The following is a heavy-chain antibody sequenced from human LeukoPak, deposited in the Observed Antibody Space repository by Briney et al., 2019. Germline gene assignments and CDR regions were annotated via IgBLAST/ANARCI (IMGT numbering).Heavy chain of an antibody. Sequence: PGGSLRLSCAASGFTFSAYDMSWVRQAPGKGLEWFSAIGGSGGTTYYADSVKGRFTISRDNSKNTLYLQMNSLRADDTAIYFCAAETPYYYDSGSSAMDVWGKGTTVTVSS. CDR1: GFTFSAYD. D-gene: IGHD3-10*01. J-gene: IGHJ6*03. V-gene: IGHV3-23*01. CDR2: IGGSGGTT. CDR3: AAETPYYYDSGSSAMDV.